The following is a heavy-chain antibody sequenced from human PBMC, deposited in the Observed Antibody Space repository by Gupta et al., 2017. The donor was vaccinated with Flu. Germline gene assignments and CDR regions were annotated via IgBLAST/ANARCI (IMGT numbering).Heavy chain of an antibody. Sequence: YGSWIRQHPGKGLEWIGYIHDSGSTYYNPFLKSRVTISVDTSKNQFSLKLSAVTAADTAVYYCARGPGRYYDSSGYYYFDYWGQGTLVTVSS. D-gene: IGHD3-22*01. J-gene: IGHJ4*02. CDR1: Y. CDR2: IHDSGST. CDR3: ARGPGRYYDSSGYYYFDY. V-gene: IGHV4-31*02.